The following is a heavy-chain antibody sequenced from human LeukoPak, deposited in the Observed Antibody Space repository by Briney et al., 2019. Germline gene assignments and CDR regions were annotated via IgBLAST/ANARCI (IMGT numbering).Heavy chain of an antibody. CDR2: ISAYNGNT. Sequence: ASVKASCKASGYTFTGYYIHWVRQAPGQGLEWMGWISAYNGNTNYAQKLQGRVTMTTDTSTSTAYMELRSLRSDDTAVYYCARGAKDRNFDYWGQGTLVTVSS. CDR1: GYTFTGYY. CDR3: ARGAKDRNFDY. V-gene: IGHV1-18*04. D-gene: IGHD3-22*01. J-gene: IGHJ4*02.